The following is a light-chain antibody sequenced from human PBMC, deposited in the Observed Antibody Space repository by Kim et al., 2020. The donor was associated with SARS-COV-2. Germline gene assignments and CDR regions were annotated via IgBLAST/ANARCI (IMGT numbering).Light chain of an antibody. Sequence: DLQMTQSPSSLSASVGDRVTISCRASEDIGSFLAWYQQKPGKAPKSLIYGASVLRSGFPSKFSGIKFGTDFTLTISNLQPEDSATYYCQQYNRYPFTFGPGTKVDIK. CDR1: EDIGSF. CDR3: QQYNRYPFT. CDR2: GAS. V-gene: IGKV1-16*02. J-gene: IGKJ3*01.